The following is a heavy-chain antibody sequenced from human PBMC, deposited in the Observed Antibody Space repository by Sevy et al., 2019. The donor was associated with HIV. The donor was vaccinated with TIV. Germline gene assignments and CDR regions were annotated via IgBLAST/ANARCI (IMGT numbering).Heavy chain of an antibody. D-gene: IGHD6-13*01. V-gene: IGHV3-9*01. CDR2: INWNSGSI. J-gene: IGHJ4*02. Sequence: SLKISCAASGFNLDDYAMHWVRQAPGKGLEWVSGINWNSGSIAYADSVKGRFSISRDNAKNSLYLQLNSLRAEDTAVYYCAKEYGGWYTSTWYFFDYWGQGTLVTVSS. CDR3: AKEYGGWYTSTWYFFDY. CDR1: GFNLDDYA.